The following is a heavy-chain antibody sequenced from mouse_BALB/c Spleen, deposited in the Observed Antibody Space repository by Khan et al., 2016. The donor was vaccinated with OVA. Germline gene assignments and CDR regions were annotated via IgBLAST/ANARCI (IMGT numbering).Heavy chain of an antibody. V-gene: IGHV1-4*01. CDR2: INPSNTST. Sequence: QVQLQQSGAELARPGASVKMSCKASGYTFTSYTMHWVKQRPGQGLEWIGYINPSNTSTNYNQKFKDKATLTADKSSNTAYMQLSSLTSEDSAVYCCGRSGAYYGDNGYFDVWGAGTTVTVSS. J-gene: IGHJ1*01. CDR3: GRSGAYYGDNGYFDV. CDR1: GYTFTSYT. D-gene: IGHD2-13*01.